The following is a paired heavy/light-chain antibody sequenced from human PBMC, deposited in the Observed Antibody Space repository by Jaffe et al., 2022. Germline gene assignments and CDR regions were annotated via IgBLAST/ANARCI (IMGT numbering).Heavy chain of an antibody. CDR3: AKDPNLINSNYVHTGGAYVGY. V-gene: IGHV3-30*02. D-gene: IGHD4-4*01. CDR1: GFTFSSYG. CDR2: IRYDGSNK. Sequence: QVQLVESGGGVVQPGGSLRLSCAASGFTFSSYGMHWVRQAPGKGLEWVAFIRYDGSNKYYADSVKGRFTISRDNSKNTLYLQMNSLRAEDTAVYYCAKDPNLINSNYVHTGGAYVGYWGQGTLVTVSS. J-gene: IGHJ4*02.
Light chain of an antibody. CDR1: SSNIGNNY. V-gene: IGLV1-51*01. Sequence: QSVLTQPPSVSAAPGQKVTISCSGSSSNIGNNYVSWYQQLPGTAPKLLIYDNNKRPSGIPDRFSGSKSGTSATLGITGLQTGDEADYYCGTWDSSLSPTWVFGGGTKLTVL. CDR3: GTWDSSLSPTWV. J-gene: IGLJ3*02. CDR2: DNN.